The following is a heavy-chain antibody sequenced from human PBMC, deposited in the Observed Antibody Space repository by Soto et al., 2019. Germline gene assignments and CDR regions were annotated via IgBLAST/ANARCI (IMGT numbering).Heavy chain of an antibody. CDR1: GFTFSSYD. J-gene: IGHJ6*03. CDR2: IGTAGDT. CDR3: ARALIYGDRRMVGYYYYMDV. V-gene: IGHV3-13*01. Sequence: EVQLVESGGGLVQPGGSLRLSCAASGFTFSSYDMHWVRQATGKGLEWVSAIGTAGDTYYPGSVKGRFTISRENAKNSLYLQMNSLRAGDTAVYYCARALIYGDRRMVGYYYYMDVWGKGTTVTVSS. D-gene: IGHD4-17*01.